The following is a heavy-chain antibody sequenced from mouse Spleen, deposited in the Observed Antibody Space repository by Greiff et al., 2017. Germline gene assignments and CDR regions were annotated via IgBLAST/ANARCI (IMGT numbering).Heavy chain of an antibody. CDR1: GYTFSSYW. J-gene: IGHJ1*01. CDR2: ILPGSGST. Sequence: QVQLQQSGAELMKPGASVKISCKATGYTFSSYWIEWVKQRPGHGLEWIGEILPGSGSTNYNEKFKGKATFTADTSSNTAYMQLSSLTSEDSAVYYCARRTLYYGNYEWYFDVWGAGTTVTVSS. D-gene: IGHD2-1*01. V-gene: IGHV1-9*01. CDR3: ARRTLYYGNYEWYFDV.